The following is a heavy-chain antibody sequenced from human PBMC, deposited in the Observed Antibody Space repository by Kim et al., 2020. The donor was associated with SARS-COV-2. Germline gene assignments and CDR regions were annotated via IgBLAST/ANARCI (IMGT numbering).Heavy chain of an antibody. D-gene: IGHD6-13*01. V-gene: IGHV3-30*01. CDR2: FSYDFTNN. CDR1: GFSFSNYA. CDR3: ARKPTTSSWSYYFEY. Sequence: GGSLRLSCAASGFSFSNYAMFWFRLAPVKGLVLVSLFSYDFTNNYYAGSVKGRFTISRDNSKSTLYLQMNSLRVADTAVYFCARKPTTSSWSYYFEYWGQGTLVTVSS. J-gene: IGHJ4*01.